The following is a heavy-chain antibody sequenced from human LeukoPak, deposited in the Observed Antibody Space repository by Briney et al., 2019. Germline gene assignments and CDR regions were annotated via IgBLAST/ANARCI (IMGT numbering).Heavy chain of an antibody. V-gene: IGHV1-69*05. D-gene: IGHD6-6*01. Sequence: GASVKVSCKASGYTFTSYGISWVRQAPGQGLEWMGRIIPIFGTANYAQKFQGRVTITTDESTSTAYMELSSLRSEDTAVYYCARGAAARYTIKGFDYWGQGTLVTVSS. CDR3: ARGAAARYTIKGFDY. CDR1: GYTFTSYG. J-gene: IGHJ4*02. CDR2: IIPIFGTA.